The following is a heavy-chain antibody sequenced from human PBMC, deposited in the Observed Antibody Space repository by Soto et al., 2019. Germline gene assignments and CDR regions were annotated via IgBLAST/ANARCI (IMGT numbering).Heavy chain of an antibody. CDR2: IKSKTDGGTT. D-gene: IGHD2-15*01. V-gene: IGHV3-15*01. CDR3: EKVATHDY. J-gene: IGHJ4*02. CDR1: EFTFSNGW. Sequence: GGSRRLSCSASEFTFSNGWMNWVRQAPGKGLEWVGHIKSKTDGGTTDYAAAVKGRFTISRDNSKNTLYLQMNSLRAEDTAVYYCEKVATHDYWAQGTLVTVSS.